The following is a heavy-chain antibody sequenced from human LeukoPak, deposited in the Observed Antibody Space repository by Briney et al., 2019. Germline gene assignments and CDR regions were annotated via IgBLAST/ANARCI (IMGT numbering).Heavy chain of an antibody. J-gene: IGHJ4*02. V-gene: IGHV3-21*04. CDR1: GFTFSPYS. Sequence: GGSLRLSCAASGFTFSPYSMNWVRQAPGKGLEWVSSISSSGSYIYYADSVRGRFTISRDSSKNTLYLQMNSLRAEDTALYYCAKHGYCSGISCFFDFWGQGAQVTVSS. CDR3: AKHGYCSGISCFFDF. D-gene: IGHD2-2*03. CDR2: ISSSGSYI.